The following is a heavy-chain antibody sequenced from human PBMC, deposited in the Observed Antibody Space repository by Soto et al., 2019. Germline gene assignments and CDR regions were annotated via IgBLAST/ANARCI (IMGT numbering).Heavy chain of an antibody. Sequence: QITLNESGPTQVKPRQTLTLTCTFSGFSLTTSGVGVGWIRQSPGKAPEWLALIYWDDDKRYSPSLKSRLTISEDTSKTQVVLTMADLDPAHTVTYYCAHRVLRTVFGLVTTTAIYFDFWGQGTPVAVSS. J-gene: IGHJ4*02. CDR3: AHRVLRTVFGLVTTTAIYFDF. CDR1: GFSLTTSGVG. D-gene: IGHD3-3*01. CDR2: IYWDDDK. V-gene: IGHV2-5*02.